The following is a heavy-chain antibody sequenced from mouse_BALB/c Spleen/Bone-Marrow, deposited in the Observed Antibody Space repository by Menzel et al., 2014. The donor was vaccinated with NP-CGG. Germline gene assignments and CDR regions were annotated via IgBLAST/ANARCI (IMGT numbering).Heavy chain of an antibody. CDR1: GYTFTNYW. D-gene: IGHD2-14*01. CDR3: AREVRRYFDV. J-gene: IGHJ1*01. CDR2: IYPGGGYT. V-gene: IGHV1-63*02. Sequence: LVESGAELVRPGTSVKISCKASGYTFTNYWLGWVKQRPGHGLEWIGDIYPGGGYTNYNEKFKGKATLTADTSSSTAYMQLSSLTSEDSAVYSCAREVRRYFDVWGAGTTVTVSS.